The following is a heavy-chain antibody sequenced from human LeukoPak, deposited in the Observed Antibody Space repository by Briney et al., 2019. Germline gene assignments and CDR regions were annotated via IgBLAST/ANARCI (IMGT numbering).Heavy chain of an antibody. Sequence: GGSLRLSCAASGFTFSSYSMNLVRKAPGKGLEWVSSISSSSSYIYYADSVKGRFTISRDNAKNSLYLQMNSLRAEDTAVYYCARDSAPRVGYFQHWGQGTLVTVSS. J-gene: IGHJ1*01. CDR3: ARDSAPRVGYFQH. CDR1: GFTFSSYS. CDR2: ISSSSSYI. V-gene: IGHV3-21*01. D-gene: IGHD2-2*01.